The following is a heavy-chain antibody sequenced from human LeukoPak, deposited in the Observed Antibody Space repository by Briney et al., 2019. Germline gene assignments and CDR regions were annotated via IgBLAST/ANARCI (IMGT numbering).Heavy chain of an antibody. CDR2: IKSKTEGGTI. V-gene: IGHV3-15*01. Sequence: GGSLRLSCAASGFIFNNAYMTWVRQAPGKGLEWVGRIKSKTEGGTIDYAAPVKGRFTISRDDSKNMVYLQMNSLKTEDTAVYYCSTDGGYSSGWYNYWGQGILVTVSS. J-gene: IGHJ4*02. CDR3: STDGGYSSGWYNY. D-gene: IGHD6-19*01. CDR1: GFIFNNAY.